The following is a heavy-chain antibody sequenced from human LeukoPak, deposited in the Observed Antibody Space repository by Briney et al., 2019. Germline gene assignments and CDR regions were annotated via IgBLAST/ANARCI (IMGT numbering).Heavy chain of an antibody. V-gene: IGHV3-7*01. CDR2: IKQDGSEK. CDR1: GFTFSIYW. D-gene: IGHD3-9*01. CDR3: ARFLTGYFGIDY. J-gene: IGHJ4*02. Sequence: GGSLRLSCAASGFTFSIYWMSWVRQAPGKGLEWVANIKQDGSEKYYVDSVKGRFTISRDNAKNSVYLQMNSLRAEDTAVYYRARFLTGYFGIDYWGQGTLVSVSS.